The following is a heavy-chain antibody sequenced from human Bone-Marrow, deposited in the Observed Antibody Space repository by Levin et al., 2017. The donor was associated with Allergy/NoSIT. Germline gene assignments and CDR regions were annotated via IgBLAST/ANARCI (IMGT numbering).Heavy chain of an antibody. J-gene: IGHJ4*02. D-gene: IGHD3-16*02. CDR1: GFTFSSYA. Sequence: GGSLRLSCAASGFTFSSYAMSWVRQAPGKGLEWVSAISGSGGSTYYADSVKGRFTISRDNSKNTLYLQMNSLRAEDTAVYYCASRGGIGGVIVRPFDYWGQGTLVTVSS. V-gene: IGHV3-23*01. CDR3: ASRGGIGGVIVRPFDY. CDR2: ISGSGGST.